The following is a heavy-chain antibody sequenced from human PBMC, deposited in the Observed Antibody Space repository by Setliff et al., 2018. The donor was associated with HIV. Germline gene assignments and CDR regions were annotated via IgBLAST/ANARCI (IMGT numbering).Heavy chain of an antibody. CDR1: VFTFNNYG. Sequence: GGSLRLSCAASVFTFNNYGMNWVRQAPGKGLEWVSSISSSSSYIYYADSVKGRFTISRDNAKNSLYLQMHSLRAEDTAVYYCARGGLRAVAGTRVLYWGQGTLVTVS. CDR3: ARGGLRAVAGTRVLY. J-gene: IGHJ4*02. D-gene: IGHD6-19*01. V-gene: IGHV3-21*01. CDR2: ISSSSSYI.